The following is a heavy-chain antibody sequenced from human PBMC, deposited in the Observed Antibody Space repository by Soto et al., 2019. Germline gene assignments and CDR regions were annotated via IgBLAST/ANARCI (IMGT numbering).Heavy chain of an antibody. Sequence: GGSLRLSCAASGFTFSSYAMSWVRQAPGKGLEWVSSISGSGGGTYYADSVKGRFTFSRDNSKNTLYLQMNSLRAEDTAVYYCAKFGMATTKRSPPYYIDYWGQGALVTSPQ. J-gene: IGHJ4*02. CDR3: AKFGMATTKRSPPYYIDY. D-gene: IGHD1-1*01. CDR2: ISGSGGGT. CDR1: GFTFSSYA. V-gene: IGHV3-23*01.